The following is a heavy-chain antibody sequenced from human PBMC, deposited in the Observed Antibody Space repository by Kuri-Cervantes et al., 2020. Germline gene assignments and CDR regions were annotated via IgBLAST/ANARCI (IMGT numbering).Heavy chain of an antibody. J-gene: IGHJ6*03. CDR3: ARGRYYYGSGKKKGYYMDV. V-gene: IGHV1-8*01. CDR1: GHTFTSYD. Sequence: ASVKVSCKASGHTFTSYDINWVRQATGQGLEWMGWMNPNSGNTGYAQKFQGRVTMTRNTSISTAYMELSSLRSEDTAVYYCARGRYYYGSGKKKGYYMDVWGKGTTVTVSS. D-gene: IGHD3-10*01. CDR2: MNPNSGNT.